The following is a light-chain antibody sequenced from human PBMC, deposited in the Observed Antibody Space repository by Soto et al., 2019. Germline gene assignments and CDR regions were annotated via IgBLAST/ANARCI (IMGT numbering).Light chain of an antibody. J-gene: IGKJ5*01. CDR3: HQYGSSPPGT. V-gene: IGKV1-5*01. CDR1: QNSRDW. Sequence: IEMTQSPSSLSAAVGDKLTISCRASQNSRDWVAWYQQKPGQAPKLLIYDASKLFPGVPSRFSGSGSGTDFTLTITGLQPEDFAMYYCHQYGSSPPGTFGQGTRLE. CDR2: DAS.